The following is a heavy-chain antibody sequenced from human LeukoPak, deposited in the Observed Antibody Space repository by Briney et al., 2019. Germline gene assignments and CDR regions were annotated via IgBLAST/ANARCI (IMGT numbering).Heavy chain of an antibody. Sequence: SETLSLTCTVSGGSISSYYWSWIRQPPGKGPEWIGYIYYSGSTNYNPSLKSRVTISVDTSKNQFSLKLSSVTAADTAVYYCARDSGALSYWGQGTLVTVSS. J-gene: IGHJ4*02. CDR1: GGSISSYY. CDR3: ARDSGALSY. CDR2: IYYSGST. V-gene: IGHV4-59*01. D-gene: IGHD2-15*01.